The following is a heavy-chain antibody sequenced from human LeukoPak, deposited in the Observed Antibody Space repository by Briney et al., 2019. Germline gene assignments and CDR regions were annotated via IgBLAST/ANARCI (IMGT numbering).Heavy chain of an antibody. CDR1: GDSISSGDYY. CDR2: ISSSGST. V-gene: IGHV4-61*02. CDR3: ASVGYDSSGYSFDY. J-gene: IGHJ4*02. D-gene: IGHD3-22*01. Sequence: SETLSLTCTVSGDSISSGDYYWSWIRQPAGKGLEWIGRISSSGSTNYNPSLKSRVTISVDTSKNQFSLKLSPVTAADTAVYYCASVGYDSSGYSFDYWGQGTLVTVSS.